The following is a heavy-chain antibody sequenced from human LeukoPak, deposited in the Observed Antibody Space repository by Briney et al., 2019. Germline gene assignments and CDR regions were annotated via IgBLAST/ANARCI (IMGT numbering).Heavy chain of an antibody. Sequence: GESLKISCAASGFTFSSYWMSWVRQAPGKGLEWVANIKQDGSEKYYVDSVKGRFTISRDNAKNSLYLQMNSLRAEGTAVYYCARDSYFCPMDVWGQGTTVTVSS. D-gene: IGHD3-3*01. CDR2: IKQDGSEK. V-gene: IGHV3-7*04. CDR1: GFTFSSYW. CDR3: ARDSYFCPMDV. J-gene: IGHJ6*02.